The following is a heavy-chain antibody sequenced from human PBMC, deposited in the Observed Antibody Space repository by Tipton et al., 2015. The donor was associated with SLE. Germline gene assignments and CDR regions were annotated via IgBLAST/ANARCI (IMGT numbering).Heavy chain of an antibody. CDR2: IYASGST. J-gene: IGHJ6*03. V-gene: IGHV4-4*07. CDR3: ARGYYYTDV. Sequence: TLSLTCTVSDGSISDYYWTWIRQPAGEGLEWIGRIYASGSTNYNPSLRSRVTLSVDTSKNQFSLKLSPVTAADTAVYYCARGYYYTDVWGKGTTVTVSS. CDR1: DGSISDYY.